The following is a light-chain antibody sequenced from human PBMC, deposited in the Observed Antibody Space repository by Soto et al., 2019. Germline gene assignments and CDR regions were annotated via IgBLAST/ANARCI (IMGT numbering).Light chain of an antibody. CDR1: SCDIGAYGY. V-gene: IGLV2-14*01. J-gene: IGLJ1*01. CDR3: LSFTTTSGHV. Sequence: QSALTQPAFLAGSPGQSIMISCTATSCDIGAYGYVSWLQQHLGKAPKLMNSAVKTRPSGFSNRFSGPKSGNTAYLTSCGQQVEYEAEYFCLSFTTTSGHVLGPGTKVTVL. CDR2: AVK.